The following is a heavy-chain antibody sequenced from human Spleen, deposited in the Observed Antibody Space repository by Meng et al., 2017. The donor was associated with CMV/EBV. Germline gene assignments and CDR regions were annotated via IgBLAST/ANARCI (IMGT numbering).Heavy chain of an antibody. Sequence: SETLSLTCTVSGDSINSGHNYWSWIRQPPGRGLEWIGYIYYSGNTYYNPSLKSRVTISADTSKNQFSLKLNSVTAADTAVYYCARDGGAAAVDYWGQGTLVTVSS. CDR1: GDSINSGHNY. V-gene: IGHV4-31*03. CDR2: IYYSGNT. CDR3: ARDGGAAAVDY. D-gene: IGHD6-13*01. J-gene: IGHJ4*02.